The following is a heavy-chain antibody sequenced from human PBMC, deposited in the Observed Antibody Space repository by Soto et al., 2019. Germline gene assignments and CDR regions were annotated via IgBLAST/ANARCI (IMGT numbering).Heavy chain of an antibody. J-gene: IGHJ6*02. CDR2: IYSGGST. Sequence: EVQLVETGGGLIQPGGSLRLSCAASGFTVSSNYMSWVRQAPGKGLEWVSVIYSGGSTYYADSVRGRFTISRDNSKTTLYLQIKSLRAEDTAVYYCARDPPATRHGMDVWGQGTTVTVSS. CDR1: GFTVSSNY. V-gene: IGHV3-53*02. CDR3: ARDPPATRHGMDV.